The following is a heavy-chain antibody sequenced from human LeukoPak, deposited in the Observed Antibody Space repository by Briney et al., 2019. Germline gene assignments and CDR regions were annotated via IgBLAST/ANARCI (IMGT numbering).Heavy chain of an antibody. Sequence: GASVKVSCKASGYTFTCHAMNRVRQAPGQGPEWMGYINTKTGNPTYAQGFTGRFVFSLDTSVSTAYLQISSLKPEDTGVYYCAKGGWVAVTGMDSWGQGTLVTVSS. V-gene: IGHV7-4-1*02. D-gene: IGHD6-19*01. CDR3: AKGGWVAVTGMDS. CDR2: INTKTGNP. CDR1: GYTFTCHA. J-gene: IGHJ4*02.